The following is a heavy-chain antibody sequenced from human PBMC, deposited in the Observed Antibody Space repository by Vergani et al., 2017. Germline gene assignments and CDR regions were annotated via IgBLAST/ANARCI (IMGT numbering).Heavy chain of an antibody. V-gene: IGHV4-61*02. CDR2: IYTSGST. D-gene: IGHD2-15*01. J-gene: IGHJ4*02. CDR3: ARGPGGYCSGGSCSSFDY. Sequence: QVQLQESGPGLVKPSQTLSLTCTVSGGSISSGGYYWSWIRQPAGKGLEWIGRIYTSGSTNYNPSLKSRVTISVDTSKNQFSLKLSSVTAADTAVYYCARGPGGYCSGGSCSSFDYWGQGTLVTVSS. CDR1: GGSISSGGYY.